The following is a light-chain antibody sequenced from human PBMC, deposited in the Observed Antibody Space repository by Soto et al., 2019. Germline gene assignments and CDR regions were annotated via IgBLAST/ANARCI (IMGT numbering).Light chain of an antibody. CDR1: QSVSSN. CDR3: LQYIVWPT. J-gene: IGKJ1*01. V-gene: IGKV3-15*01. CDR2: GAS. Sequence: EVAMTLYPTTLSVSRGERATLSCRASQSVSSNLAWYQLKPGQAPRLLIYGASTRAPGIPARFSGSGSGTEFTLTFSSLQSEDFAVCYCLQYIVWPTF.